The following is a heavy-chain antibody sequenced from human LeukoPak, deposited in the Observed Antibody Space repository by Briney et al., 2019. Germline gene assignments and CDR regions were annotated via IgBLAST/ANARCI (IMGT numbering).Heavy chain of an antibody. D-gene: IGHD3-3*01. CDR1: GGSISSSSYY. Sequence: SETLYLTCTVSGGSISSSSYYWGWIRQPQGKGRVWIVSIYYSGSTYYTPSLKRRVTISVDTSKNQFSLKLSSVTAADTAVYYGARHRYYGFWSGLTLDYWGQGTLVTVSS. V-gene: IGHV4-39*01. CDR2: IYYSGST. CDR3: ARHRYYGFWSGLTLDY. J-gene: IGHJ4*02.